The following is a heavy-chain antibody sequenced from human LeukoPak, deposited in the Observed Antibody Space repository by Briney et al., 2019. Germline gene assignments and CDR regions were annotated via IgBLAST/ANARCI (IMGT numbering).Heavy chain of an antibody. D-gene: IGHD6-13*01. CDR2: ISAYNGNT. CDR1: GYTFTSYG. Sequence: ASVKVSCKASGYTFTSYGIGWVRQAPGQGLEWMGWISAYNGNTNYAQKLQGRVTMTTDTSTSTAYMELRSLRSDDTAVYYCARDEWAAAGTSFDYWGQGTLVTVSS. CDR3: ARDEWAAAGTSFDY. J-gene: IGHJ4*02. V-gene: IGHV1-18*01.